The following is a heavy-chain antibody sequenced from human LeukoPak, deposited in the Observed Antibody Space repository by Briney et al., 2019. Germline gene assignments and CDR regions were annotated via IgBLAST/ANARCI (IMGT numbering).Heavy chain of an antibody. V-gene: IGHV1-18*01. J-gene: IGHJ6*03. CDR3: ARGSGTEYYDFWSGYYTSSYYYYMDV. D-gene: IGHD3-3*01. Sequence: ASVKVSCKASGYTFTSYGISWVRQAPGQGLEWMGWISAYNGNTNYAQKLQGRVTVTTDTSTSTAYMELRSLRSDDTAVYYCARGSGTEYYDFWSGYYTSSYYYYMDVWGKGTTVTVSS. CDR2: ISAYNGNT. CDR1: GYTFTSYG.